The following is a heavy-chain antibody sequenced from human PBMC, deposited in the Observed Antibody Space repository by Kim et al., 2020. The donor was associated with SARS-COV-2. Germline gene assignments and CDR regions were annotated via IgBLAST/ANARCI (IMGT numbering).Heavy chain of an antibody. Sequence: GGSLRLSCAASGFTFSSYDMNWVRQAPGKGLEWVSYISSSGSTIYYADSVKGRFTISRDNAKNSLYLQMNSLRAEDTAVYYCAREPPLRYYDFWSGYITEEYYVDSWGHGTLVTVSS. J-gene: IGHJ5*01. V-gene: IGHV3-48*03. D-gene: IGHD3-3*01. CDR1: GFTFSSYD. CDR2: ISSSGSTI. CDR3: AREPPLRYYDFWSGYITEEYYVDS.